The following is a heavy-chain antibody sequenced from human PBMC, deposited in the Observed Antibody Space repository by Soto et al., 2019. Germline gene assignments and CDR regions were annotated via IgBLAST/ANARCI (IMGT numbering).Heavy chain of an antibody. CDR2: IYHSGGT. D-gene: IGHD2-8*02. CDR1: GGSISSGGYS. Sequence: QLQLQESGSGLVKPSQTLSLTCAVSGGSISSGGYSWNWIRQLPGKGLEWIGYIYHSGGTLYNPSLKTRVTISVDKSRNQFSLTLTSVTAADTAVYYCARDSLTGNRFDPWGQGTLVTVSS. V-gene: IGHV4-30-2*06. CDR3: ARDSLTGNRFDP. J-gene: IGHJ5*02.